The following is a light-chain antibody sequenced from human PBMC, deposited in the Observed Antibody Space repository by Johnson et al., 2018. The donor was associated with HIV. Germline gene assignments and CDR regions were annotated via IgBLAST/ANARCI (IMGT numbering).Light chain of an antibody. V-gene: IGLV1-51*02. CDR2: ENN. J-gene: IGLJ1*01. CDR3: GTWDSSLGALYV. CDR1: SSNIGNNY. Sequence: QSVLTQPPSVSAAPGQKVTISCSGSSSNIGNNYVSWYQQLPGTAPKLLIYENNKRPSGIPDRFSGSKSGTSATLGITGLQTGDEADYYCGTWDSSLGALYVSGTGTQVTCL.